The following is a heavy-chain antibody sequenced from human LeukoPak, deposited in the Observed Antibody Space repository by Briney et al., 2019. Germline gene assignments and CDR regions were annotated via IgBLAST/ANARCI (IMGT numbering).Heavy chain of an antibody. CDR3: AIGKGDYGDYGERT. V-gene: IGHV4-61*02. J-gene: IGHJ5*02. Sequence: SETLSLTCTVSGGSISSGSYYWSWIRQPAGKGLEWIGRIYTSGSTNYNPSLKSRVTISVDTSKNQFSLKLSSVTAADTAVYYCAIGKGDYGDYGERTWGQGTLVTVSS. CDR1: GGSISSGSYY. D-gene: IGHD4-17*01. CDR2: IYTSGST.